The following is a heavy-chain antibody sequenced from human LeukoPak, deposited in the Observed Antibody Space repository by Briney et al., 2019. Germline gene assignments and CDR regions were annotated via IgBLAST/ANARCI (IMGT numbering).Heavy chain of an antibody. CDR3: ASHRSNLGSYYVGGY. V-gene: IGHV4-59*01. Sequence: SETLSLTCTVSGGSINSYYWSWIRQPPGKGLEWIGYMYYSGSTNYNPSLKSRVTISVDTSKNQFSLRLSSVTAADTAVYYCASHRSNLGSYYVGGYWGQGTLVTVSS. CDR1: GGSINSYY. J-gene: IGHJ4*02. D-gene: IGHD1-26*01. CDR2: MYYSGST.